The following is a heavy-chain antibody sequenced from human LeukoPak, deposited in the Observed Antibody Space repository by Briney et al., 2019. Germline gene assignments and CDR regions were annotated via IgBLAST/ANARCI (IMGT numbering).Heavy chain of an antibody. CDR3: AKADSSGYPPTY. J-gene: IGHJ4*02. V-gene: IGHV3-9*01. D-gene: IGHD3-10*01. CDR1: GFTFDNYA. CDR2: ISWHSGNK. Sequence: GGSLRLSCAASGFTFDNYAMHWVRQAPGKGLEWVSGISWHSGNKGYADSVKGRFTISRDNAKNSLYLQMNSLRGEDTAFYYCAKADSSGYPPTYWGQGTLVTVSS.